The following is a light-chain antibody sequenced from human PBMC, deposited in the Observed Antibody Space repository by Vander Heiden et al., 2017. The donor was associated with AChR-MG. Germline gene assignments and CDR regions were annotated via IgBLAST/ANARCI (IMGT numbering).Light chain of an antibody. J-gene: IGLJ3*02. V-gene: IGLV4-69*01. CDR1: SGHSSYA. Sequence: QLVLTQSPSASASLRASVKLTCTLSSGHSSYAIAWHQQQPEKGPRYLMKLNSDGSHSKGDGIPDRFSGSSSGAERYLTISSLQSEDEDDYYCQTWGTGIRVFGGGTKLTVL. CDR3: QTWGTGIRV. CDR2: LNSDGSH.